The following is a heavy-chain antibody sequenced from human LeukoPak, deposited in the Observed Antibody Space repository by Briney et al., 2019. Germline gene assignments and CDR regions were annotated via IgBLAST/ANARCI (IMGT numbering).Heavy chain of an antibody. CDR2: ISYDGSNK. CDR1: GFTFSSYA. CDR3: ARVHTHTAGLDY. V-gene: IGHV3-30*04. J-gene: IGHJ4*02. Sequence: GGSLRPSCAASGFTFSSYAMHWVRQAPGKGLEWVAVISYDGSNKYYADSVKGRFTISRDNSKNTLYLQMNSLRAEDTAVYYCARVHTHTAGLDYWGQGTLVTVSS. D-gene: IGHD6-25*01.